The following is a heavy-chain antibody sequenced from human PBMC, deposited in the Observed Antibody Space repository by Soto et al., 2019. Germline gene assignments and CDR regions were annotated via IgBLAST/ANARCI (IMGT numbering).Heavy chain of an antibody. CDR1: GFTFSSYA. V-gene: IGHV3-23*01. D-gene: IGHD3-22*01. CDR2: ISGSGGST. CDR3: AKEPHYYDSSGYYQGVVDY. Sequence: EVQLLESGGGLVQPGGSLRLSCAASGFTFSSYAMSWVRQAPGKGLEWVSAISGSGGSTYYADSVKGRFTISRDNSKNTLYLQMNSLRAEDTAVYYCAKEPHYYDSSGYYQGVVDYWGQGTLVTVSS. J-gene: IGHJ4*02.